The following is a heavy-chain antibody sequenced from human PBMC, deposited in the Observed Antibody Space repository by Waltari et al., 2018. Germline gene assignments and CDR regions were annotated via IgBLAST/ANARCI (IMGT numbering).Heavy chain of an antibody. Sequence: QLQLQESGPGLVKPSETLSLTCTVSGGSISSSSYYWGWIRQPPGKGLEWIGSIYYSGSTYYNPSLKSRVTISVDTSKNQFSLKLSSVTAADTAVYYCASTPAARSGPIYNWGQGTLVTVSS. CDR2: IYYSGST. CDR3: ASTPAARSGPIYN. V-gene: IGHV4-39*01. J-gene: IGHJ4*02. D-gene: IGHD3-3*01. CDR1: GGSISSSSYY.